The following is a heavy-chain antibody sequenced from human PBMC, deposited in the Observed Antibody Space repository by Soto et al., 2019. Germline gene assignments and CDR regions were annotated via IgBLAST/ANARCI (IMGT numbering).Heavy chain of an antibody. V-gene: IGHV1-18*01. CDR1: GSSYTTCG. Sequence: QVQLVQSGAEVKKPGASVKVSCKPSGSSYTTCGISWMRHAPGQGLEWMGWMNSNSGKPDYAQKYQGRVTMTTDTFTRTAYMDLRSLTSDETAVYFCVRDRLTVTGTKCFDYWGQGTLVTVSS. J-gene: IGHJ4*02. D-gene: IGHD4-17*01. CDR3: VRDRLTVTGTKCFDY. CDR2: MNSNSGKP.